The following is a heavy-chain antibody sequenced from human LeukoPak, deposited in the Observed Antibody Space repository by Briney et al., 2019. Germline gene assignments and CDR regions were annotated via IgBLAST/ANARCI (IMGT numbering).Heavy chain of an antibody. CDR3: SKGCSGSFYRGSDYFDY. J-gene: IGHJ4*02. D-gene: IGHD1-26*01. Sequence: GGSLRLSCAASGFTLGHAWMSWFRQAPGKGLEWVGRIVSRADGWTTDYAAPVKGRFIISRDDSKNMVYLQMNTVKTEDTGVYFCSKGCSGSFYRGSDYFDYWGQGIMVTVSS. CDR1: GFTLGHAW. CDR2: IVSRADGWTT. V-gene: IGHV3-15*04.